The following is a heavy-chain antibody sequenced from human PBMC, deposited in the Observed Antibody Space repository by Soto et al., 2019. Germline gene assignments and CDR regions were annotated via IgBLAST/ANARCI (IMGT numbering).Heavy chain of an antibody. D-gene: IGHD2-2*01. CDR2: TYYSGST. CDR3: ARSPAVPAAAPWFDP. Sequence: SETLSLTCPLSGRSISSYYWSWIRQPPGEGLEWIGYTYYSGSTNYNPSLKSRVTISVDPTKYPLYLQMKSQGAEDTAVYYCARSPAVPAAAPWFDPWGQGTLVTVSS. V-gene: IGHV4-59*12. CDR1: GRSISSYY. J-gene: IGHJ5*02.